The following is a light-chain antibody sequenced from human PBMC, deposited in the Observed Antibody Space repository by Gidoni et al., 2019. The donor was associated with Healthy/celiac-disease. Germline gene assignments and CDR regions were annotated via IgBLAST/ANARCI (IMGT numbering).Light chain of an antibody. CDR1: QSVSSSY. V-gene: IGKV3-20*01. CDR2: GAS. Sequence: EFVLTQSPGTLSWSPGERATLPCSASQSVSSSYLAWYQQKPGQAPRLLIYGASSRATGIPDRFSGSGSGTDFTLTISRLEPEDFAVYYCQQYGSSPKTFGQGTKVEIK. CDR3: QQYGSSPKT. J-gene: IGKJ1*01.